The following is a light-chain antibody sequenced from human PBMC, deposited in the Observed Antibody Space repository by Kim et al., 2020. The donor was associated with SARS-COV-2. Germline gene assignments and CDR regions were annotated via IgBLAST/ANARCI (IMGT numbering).Light chain of an antibody. CDR2: KAS. CDR1: QNINNW. Sequence: SVRDRVNLTCRASQNINNWLAWYQHEPGKVPNLLIYKASSLQSGVPSRFSCSSSGTEFTLTIGCLQPDHFASYYCQQYSTYSGLSFGGGTKVDIK. CDR3: QQYSTYSGLS. V-gene: IGKV1-5*03. J-gene: IGKJ4*01.